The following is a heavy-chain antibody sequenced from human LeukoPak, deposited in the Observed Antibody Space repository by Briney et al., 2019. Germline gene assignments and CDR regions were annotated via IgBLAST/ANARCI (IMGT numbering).Heavy chain of an antibody. CDR3: ARASVRWELIFDY. D-gene: IGHD1-26*01. CDR2: IYYSGST. J-gene: IGHJ4*02. V-gene: IGHV4-59*12. Sequence: SETLSLTCTVSGGSISSYYWSWIRQPPGKGLEWSGYIYYSGSTNYNPSLKSRVTISVDTSKNQFSLKLSSVTAADTAVYYCARASVRWELIFDYWGQGTLVTVSS. CDR1: GGSISSYY.